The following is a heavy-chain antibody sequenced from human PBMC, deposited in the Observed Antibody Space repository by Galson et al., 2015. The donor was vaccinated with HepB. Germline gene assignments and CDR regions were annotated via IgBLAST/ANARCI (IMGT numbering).Heavy chain of an antibody. Sequence: SLRLSCAASGFTFSSYSMNWVRPAPGKGLEWVSSISSSSSYIYYADSVKGRFTISRDNAKNSLYLQMNSLRAEDTAVYYCARAAYYDSSGYYLSHVWAPHYYYGMDVWGQGTTVTVSS. CDR1: GFTFSSYS. V-gene: IGHV3-21*01. CDR3: ARAAYYDSSGYYLSHVWAPHYYYGMDV. J-gene: IGHJ6*02. D-gene: IGHD3-22*01. CDR2: ISSSSSYI.